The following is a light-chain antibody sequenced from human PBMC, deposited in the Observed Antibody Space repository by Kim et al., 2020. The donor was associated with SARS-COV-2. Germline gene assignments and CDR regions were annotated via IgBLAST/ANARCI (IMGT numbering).Light chain of an antibody. J-gene: IGKJ2*01. V-gene: IGKV4-1*01. CDR2: LAS. CDR3: QKYYSTPRT. CDR1: QIVLHSSINMNY. Sequence: RATMNGKDSQIVLHSSINMNYLAWYQQKPGQAPSLLVYLASTRESGVPDRFSGRGAGTDFTLTISSLHAEDVAVYYCQKYYSTPRTFGQGATLEI.